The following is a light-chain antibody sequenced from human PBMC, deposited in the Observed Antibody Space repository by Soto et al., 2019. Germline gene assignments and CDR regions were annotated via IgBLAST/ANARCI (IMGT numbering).Light chain of an antibody. J-gene: IGKJ1*01. CDR1: QSVSSW. CDR2: KAS. CDR3: QQYYSYPET. Sequence: DIQMTQSPSTLSASVGDRVTIPCRASQSVSSWLAWYQQKPGKAPKLLIYKASSLESGIPSRFSGSGSGTEFTLTISSLQPDDFATYYCQQYYSYPETFGQGTQVEIK. V-gene: IGKV1-5*03.